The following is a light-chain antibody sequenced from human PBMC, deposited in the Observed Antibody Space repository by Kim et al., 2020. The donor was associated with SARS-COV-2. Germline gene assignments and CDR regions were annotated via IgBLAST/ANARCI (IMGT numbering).Light chain of an antibody. Sequence: RATHPCRASQSVTSAKVAWYQQQLGQTTRLLIYATSSRATGIPARFSGSGSEADFTLTISRLEPEDFAVYYCQLYTMQYGSSPRTFGQGTKVDIK. CDR3: QLYTMQYGSSPRT. V-gene: IGKV3-20*01. CDR2: ATS. J-gene: IGKJ1*01. CDR1: QSVTSAK.